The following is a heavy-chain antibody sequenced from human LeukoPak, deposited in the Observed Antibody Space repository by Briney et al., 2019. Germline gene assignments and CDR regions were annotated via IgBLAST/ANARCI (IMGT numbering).Heavy chain of an antibody. CDR3: ARDEGYCTSTTCYFPDY. D-gene: IGHD2-2*01. V-gene: IGHV1-18*04. J-gene: IGHJ4*02. Sequence: ASMKVSCKASGYTFTNYGISWVRQAPGQGLEWMGWISAYNDNTNYAQKLRGRVTMTRDTSTSTAYMELRSLRSDDTAVYYCARDEGYCTSTTCYFPDYWGQGTLVTVSS. CDR2: ISAYNDNT. CDR1: GYTFTNYG.